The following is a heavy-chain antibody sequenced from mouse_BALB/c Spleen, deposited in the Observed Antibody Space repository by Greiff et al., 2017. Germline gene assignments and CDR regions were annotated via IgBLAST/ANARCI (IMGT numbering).Heavy chain of an antibody. CDR2: IYPGDGDT. CDR1: GYTFTSYW. J-gene: IGHJ4*01. D-gene: IGHD3-3*01. V-gene: IGHV1-87*01. CDR3: ARAGHYAMDY. Sequence: QVQLQQSGAELARPGASVKLSCKASGYTFTSYWMQWVKQRPGQGLEWIGAIYPGDGDTRYTQKFKGKATLTADKSSSTAYMQLSSLESEDSAVYYCARAGHYAMDYWGQGTSVTVSS.